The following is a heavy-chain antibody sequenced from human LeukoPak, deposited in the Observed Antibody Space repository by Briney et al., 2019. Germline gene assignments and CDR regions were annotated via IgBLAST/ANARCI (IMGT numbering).Heavy chain of an antibody. CDR2: INHSGST. J-gene: IGHJ6*03. Sequence: SETLSLACAVYGGSFSGYYWSWIRQPPGKGLEWIGEINHSGSTNYNPSLKSRVTISVDTSKNQFSLKLSSVTAADTAVYYCARGRGYYYYYYMDVWGKGTTVTVSS. CDR3: ARGRGYYYYYYMDV. CDR1: GGSFSGYY. D-gene: IGHD1-26*01. V-gene: IGHV4-34*01.